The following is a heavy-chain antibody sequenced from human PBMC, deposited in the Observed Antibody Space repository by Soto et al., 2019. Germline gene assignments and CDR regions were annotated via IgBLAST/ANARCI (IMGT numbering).Heavy chain of an antibody. Sequence: SEKVSCKASGGTFSSYAISWVRQAPGQGLEWMGGIIPIFGTANYAQKFQGRVTITADESTSTAYMELSSLRSEDTAVYYCARSLGYYYYGMDVWGQGTTVTVSS. CDR2: IIPIFGTA. CDR1: GGTFSSYA. CDR3: ARSLGYYYYGMDV. D-gene: IGHD3-16*01. J-gene: IGHJ6*02. V-gene: IGHV1-69*13.